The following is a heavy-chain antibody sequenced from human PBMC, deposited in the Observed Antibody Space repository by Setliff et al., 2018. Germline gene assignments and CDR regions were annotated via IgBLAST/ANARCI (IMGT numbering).Heavy chain of an antibody. V-gene: IGHV4-39*07. J-gene: IGHJ4*02. CDR3: AKYPSKLPELGIYGRFDY. D-gene: IGHD7-27*01. CDR2: IYYTGIT. CDR1: GGSIGSYSYY. Sequence: PSETLSLTCNVSGGSIGSYSYYWGWIRQPPGKGLEWIGNIYYTGITYYNPSLKSRVTISVDTSKNQFSLKLTSVTAADTAVYYCAKYPSKLPELGIYGRFDYWGQGTPVTVSS.